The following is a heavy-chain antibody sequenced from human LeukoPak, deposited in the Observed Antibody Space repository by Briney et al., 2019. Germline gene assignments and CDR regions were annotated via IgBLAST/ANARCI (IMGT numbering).Heavy chain of an antibody. Sequence: GGFLRLSCAASGFTFSSYAMSWVRQAPGKGLEWVSAISGSGGSTYYADSVKGRFTISRDNSKNTLYLQMNSLRAEDTAVYYCAKGNDIYDFWSGYYPPFDYWGQGTLVTVSS. V-gene: IGHV3-23*01. CDR1: GFTFSSYA. D-gene: IGHD3-3*01. CDR3: AKGNDIYDFWSGYYPPFDY. J-gene: IGHJ4*02. CDR2: ISGSGGST.